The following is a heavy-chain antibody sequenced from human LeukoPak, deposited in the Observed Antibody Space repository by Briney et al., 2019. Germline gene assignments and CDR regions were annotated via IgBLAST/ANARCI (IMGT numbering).Heavy chain of an antibody. V-gene: IGHV1-69*05. J-gene: IGHJ4*02. CDR1: GGTFSSYA. D-gene: IGHD6-19*01. CDR3: VRDSSSGSDY. Sequence: SVKVSCKASGGTFSSYAISWVRQAPGQGLEWMGRIIPIFGTANYAHKFQGRVTITTDEPTSTAYMELGALRAEATPVYISVRDSSSGSDYGGQRTRVSVPS. CDR2: IIPIFGTA.